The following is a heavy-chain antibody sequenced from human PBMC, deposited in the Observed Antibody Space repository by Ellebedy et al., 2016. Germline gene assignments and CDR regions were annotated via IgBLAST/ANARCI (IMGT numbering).Heavy chain of an antibody. J-gene: IGHJ3*02. CDR1: GFTFSSYA. V-gene: IGHV3-30-3*01. CDR3: ARGGGDSPYAFDI. CDR2: ISYDGSNK. D-gene: IGHD2-21*02. Sequence: GGSLRLSCAASGFTFSSYAMHWVRQAPGKGLEWVAVISYDGSNKYYADSVKGRFTISRDNSKNTLYLQMNSLRAEDTAVYYCARGGGDSPYAFDIWGQGTMVTVSS.